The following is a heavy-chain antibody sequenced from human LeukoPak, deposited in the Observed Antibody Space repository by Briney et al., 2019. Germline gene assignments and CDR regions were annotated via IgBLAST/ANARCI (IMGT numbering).Heavy chain of an antibody. Sequence: PGGSLRLSCAASGFTFDDYTMHWVRQAPGKGLEWVSLISWDGGSTYYADSVKGRFTISRDNSKNSLYLQMNSLRTEDTALYYCAKDNERQWLLRGYFDYWGQGTLVTVSS. V-gene: IGHV3-43*01. CDR3: AKDNERQWLLRGYFDY. J-gene: IGHJ4*02. CDR1: GFTFDDYT. CDR2: ISWDGGST. D-gene: IGHD6-19*01.